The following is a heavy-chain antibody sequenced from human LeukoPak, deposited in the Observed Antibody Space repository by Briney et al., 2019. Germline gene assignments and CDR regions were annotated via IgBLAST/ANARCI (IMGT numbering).Heavy chain of an antibody. D-gene: IGHD3-3*01. CDR1: GFTFSNYS. CDR3: ARSRGGGITIFKTPRPAFDP. V-gene: IGHV3-48*01. Sequence: PGGSLRLSCAASGFTFSNYSMNWVRQAPGKGLEWVSYITSGSSTIYYADSVKGRFTISRDNAKNSLYLQMYSLRAEDTAVYYCARSRGGGITIFKTPRPAFDPWGQGTLVTVSS. J-gene: IGHJ5*02. CDR2: ITSGSSTI.